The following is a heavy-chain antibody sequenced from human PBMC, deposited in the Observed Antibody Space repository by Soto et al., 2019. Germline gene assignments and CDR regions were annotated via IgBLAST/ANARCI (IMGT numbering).Heavy chain of an antibody. CDR1: RFIFISYG. V-gene: IGHV3-30*03. J-gene: IGHJ1*01. Sequence: QVQLVESGGGVVQPGRSLRLSCAAPRFIFISYGMHWVRQAPGKGLEWLAVTSYDGNNKYYGDSVKGRFTISRDESKNTLSLQMNSLRPEDTAVYYCASTVDTTMVTWALGNWGQGTLVTVSS. CDR2: TSYDGNNK. D-gene: IGHD5-18*01. CDR3: ASTVDTTMVTWALGN.